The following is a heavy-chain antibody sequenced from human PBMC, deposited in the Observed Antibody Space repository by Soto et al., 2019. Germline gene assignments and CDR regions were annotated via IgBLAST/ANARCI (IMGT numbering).Heavy chain of an antibody. V-gene: IGHV3-23*01. D-gene: IGHD6-6*01. Sequence: GGSLGLSCAASGFTFSSYAMSWVRQAPGKGLEWVSAISGSGGSTYYADSVKGRFTISRDNSKNTLYLQMNSLRAEDTAVYFCAGGMRKGARLIDYWGQGALVIVAS. CDR1: GFTFSSYA. CDR3: AGGMRKGARLIDY. CDR2: ISGSGGST. J-gene: IGHJ4*02.